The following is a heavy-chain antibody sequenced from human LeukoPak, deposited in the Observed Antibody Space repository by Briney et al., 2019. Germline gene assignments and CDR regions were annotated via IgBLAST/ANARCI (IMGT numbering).Heavy chain of an antibody. V-gene: IGHV3-30*02. Sequence: GGTLRLSCAASGFTFSSYTMHWVRQAPGKGLEWVAFIRYDGSNKYYADSVKGRFTISRDNSKNTLYLQMNSLRAEDTAVYYCAKARVDTAMLGYWGQGTLVTVSS. CDR1: GFTFSSYT. J-gene: IGHJ4*02. D-gene: IGHD5-18*01. CDR2: IRYDGSNK. CDR3: AKARVDTAMLGY.